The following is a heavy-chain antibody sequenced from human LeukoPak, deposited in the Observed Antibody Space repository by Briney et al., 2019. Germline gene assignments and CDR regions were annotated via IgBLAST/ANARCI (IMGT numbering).Heavy chain of an antibody. D-gene: IGHD3-10*02. CDR3: AELGITMIGGV. CDR1: GSTFSSNE. Sequence: PGRSPRPSCAASGSTFSSNEMNCVSHAPRNGLEWVSYISSSGSTIYYAAAVTGRFTISRDNAKNSLYLQMNSLRAEDTAVYYCAELGITMIGGVWGKGTTVTISS. CDR2: ISSSGSTI. V-gene: IGHV3-48*03. J-gene: IGHJ6*04.